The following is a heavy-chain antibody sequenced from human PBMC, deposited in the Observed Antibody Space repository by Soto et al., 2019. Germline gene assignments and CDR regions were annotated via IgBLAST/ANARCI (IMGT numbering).Heavy chain of an antibody. CDR3: SKAEYCYYYGMDV. CDR2: ISYDGSNK. V-gene: IGHV3-30*18. J-gene: IGHJ6*02. CDR1: GLTFSSYG. Sequence: GGSLRLSCAASGLTFSSYGMHWVRQAPGKGLEWVAVISYDGSNKYYADSVKGRFTISRDNSKNTLYLQMNSLRAEDTAVYYCSKAEYCYYYGMDVWGQGTTVTVSS.